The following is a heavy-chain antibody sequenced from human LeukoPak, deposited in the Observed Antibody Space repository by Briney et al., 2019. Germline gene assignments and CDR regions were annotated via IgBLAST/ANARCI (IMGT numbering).Heavy chain of an antibody. CDR2: IYTSGST. Sequence: SETLSLTCTVSGGSISSYYWSWIRQPAGKGLEWIGRIYTSGSTNYNPSLKSRVTMSVDTSKNQFSLKLSSVTAADTAVYYCARERLWFGESTHWYFDYWGQGTLVTVSS. CDR1: GGSISSYY. CDR3: ARERLWFGESTHWYFDY. V-gene: IGHV4-4*07. D-gene: IGHD3-10*01. J-gene: IGHJ4*02.